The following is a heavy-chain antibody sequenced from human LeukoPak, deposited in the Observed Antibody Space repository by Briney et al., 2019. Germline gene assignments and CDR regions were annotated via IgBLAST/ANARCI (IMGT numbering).Heavy chain of an antibody. CDR1: GGSFSGYY. CDR2: LNHSGST. D-gene: IGHD3-22*01. V-gene: IGHV4-34*01. J-gene: IGHJ4*02. CDR3: ARCYYYDSSGFCRFDY. Sequence: SETLSLTCAVYGGSFSGYYWSWIRQPPGKGLEWIGELNHSGSTNYNPSLKSRVTISVDTSMNQFSLKLSSVTAADTAVYYCARCYYYDSSGFCRFDYWGQGTLVTVSS.